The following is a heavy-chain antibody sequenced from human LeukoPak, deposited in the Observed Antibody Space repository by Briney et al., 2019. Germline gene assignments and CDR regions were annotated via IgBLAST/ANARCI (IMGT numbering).Heavy chain of an antibody. J-gene: IGHJ6*03. D-gene: IGHD2-15*01. CDR1: GITFSSYG. CDR2: IISTGGTT. V-gene: IGHV3-23*01. CDR3: AKNGDRGAYCTGGTCCPYFYYYMDV. Sequence: PGGSLRLSCAASGITFSSYGMSWVRQAPGKGLEWVSSIISTGGTTYYADSVKGRFTISRDNSKNTLYLQMNSLRAEDTAIYYCAKNGDRGAYCTGGTCCPYFYYYMDVWGKGTTVTI.